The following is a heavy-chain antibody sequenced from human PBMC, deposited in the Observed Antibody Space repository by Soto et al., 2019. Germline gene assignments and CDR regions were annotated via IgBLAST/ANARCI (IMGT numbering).Heavy chain of an antibody. D-gene: IGHD6-13*01. J-gene: IGHJ4*02. V-gene: IGHV4-34*01. CDR2: INHSGST. CDR1: GGSFSCYY. CDR3: ARAAMGGSSWPFDY. Sequence: SETLSLTYAVYGGSFSCYYWSWIRQPPGKGLEWIGEINHSGSTNYNPSLKSRVTISVDKSKNQFSLKLSSVTAADTAVYYCARAAMGGSSWPFDYWGQGTLVTVSS.